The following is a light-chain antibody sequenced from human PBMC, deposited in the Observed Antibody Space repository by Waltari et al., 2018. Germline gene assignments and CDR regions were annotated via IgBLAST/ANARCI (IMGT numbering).Light chain of an antibody. CDR1: QSISDY. J-gene: IGKJ1*01. CDR2: DAS. CDR3: QHYSGFSSRT. Sequence: DIQLTQSPSTLSPSVGDTVTTPCRASQSISDYLAWYQQKPGKAPKLLIYDASTLKNGVPSRFSGSVSGTEFTLTISSLQPDDFATYYCQHYSGFSSRTFGQGTKVDIK. V-gene: IGKV1-5*01.